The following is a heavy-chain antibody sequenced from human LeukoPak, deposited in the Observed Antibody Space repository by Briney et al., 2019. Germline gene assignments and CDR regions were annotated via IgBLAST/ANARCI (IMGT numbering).Heavy chain of an antibody. D-gene: IGHD1-1*01. Sequence: PGGSLRLSCAASGFTFSTYAMSWVRQAPGKGLEWVAKIKQGGSEKVYVDSVKGRFTISRDNAENSLFLQMNSLRVEDTAIYYCAKGQELDDGVFDSWGQGTLVTVSS. J-gene: IGHJ4*02. V-gene: IGHV3-7*05. CDR1: GFTFSTYA. CDR3: AKGQELDDGVFDS. CDR2: IKQGGSEK.